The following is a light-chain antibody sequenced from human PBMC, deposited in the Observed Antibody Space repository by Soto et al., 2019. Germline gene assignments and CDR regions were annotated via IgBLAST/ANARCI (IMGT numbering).Light chain of an antibody. CDR1: SSDVGGYNY. CDR3: SSYAGSNNVV. V-gene: IGLV2-8*01. Sequence: QSVLTQPPSASGSPGQSVTISCTGTSSDVGGYNYVSWYQQHPGKAPKLMIYEVIKRPSGVPDRFSGSKSGNTASLTVSGLQAEDEADYYCSSYAGSNNVVFGVGTKLTVL. CDR2: EVI. J-gene: IGLJ2*01.